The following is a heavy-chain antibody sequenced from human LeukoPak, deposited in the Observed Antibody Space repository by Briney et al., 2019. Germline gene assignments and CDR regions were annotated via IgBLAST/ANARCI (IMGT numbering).Heavy chain of an antibody. CDR3: ARHPIAAAADY. J-gene: IGHJ4*02. D-gene: IGHD6-13*01. V-gene: IGHV5-51*01. Sequence: GESLRISCKGSGYSFTSYWIGWVRQMPGKGLEWMGIIYPGDSDTRYSPSFQGQVTTSADKSISTAYLQWSSLKASDTAMYYCARHPIAAAADYWGQGTLVTVSS. CDR2: IYPGDSDT. CDR1: GYSFTSYW.